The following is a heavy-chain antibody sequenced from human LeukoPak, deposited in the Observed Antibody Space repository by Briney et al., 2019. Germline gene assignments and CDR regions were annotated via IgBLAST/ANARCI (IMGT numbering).Heavy chain of an antibody. J-gene: IGHJ3*02. Sequence: ASVKVSCKASGYTFTSYYMHWVRQAPGQGLEWMGIINPSGGSTSYAQKFQGRVTMTRDTSTSTVYMELSSLRSEDTAVYYCARDRCSGGSCYALDIWGQGTMVTVSS. CDR3: ARDRCSGGSCYALDI. CDR1: GYTFTSYY. CDR2: INPSGGST. D-gene: IGHD2-15*01. V-gene: IGHV1-46*01.